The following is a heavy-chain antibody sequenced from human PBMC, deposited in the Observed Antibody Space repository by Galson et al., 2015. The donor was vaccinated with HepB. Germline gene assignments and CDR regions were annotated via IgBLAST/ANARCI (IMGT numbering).Heavy chain of an antibody. Sequence: VKVSCKASGGTFSSYAISWVRQAPGQGLEWMGGIIPIFGTANYAQKFQGRVTITADESTSTAYMELSSLRSEDTAVYYCARVGKKGISQEFDYWGQGTLVTVSS. CDR3: ARVGKKGISQEFDY. CDR2: IIPIFGTA. J-gene: IGHJ4*02. D-gene: IGHD2-15*01. V-gene: IGHV1-69*13. CDR1: GGTFSSYA.